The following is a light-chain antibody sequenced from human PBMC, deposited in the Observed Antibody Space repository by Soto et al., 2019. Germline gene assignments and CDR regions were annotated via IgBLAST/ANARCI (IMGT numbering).Light chain of an antibody. CDR1: QGIRSD. CDR3: LQDYNFPWV. CDR2: GAS. J-gene: IGKJ1*01. Sequence: IQMTQSPSSLSASVGDRVTISCRASQGIRSDLAWYQEKPGKVPKLLIYGASKLESGVPSRFSGSGFGTDFTLTISSLQPEDFATYYCLQDYNFPWVFGQGTRVEIK. V-gene: IGKV1-6*01.